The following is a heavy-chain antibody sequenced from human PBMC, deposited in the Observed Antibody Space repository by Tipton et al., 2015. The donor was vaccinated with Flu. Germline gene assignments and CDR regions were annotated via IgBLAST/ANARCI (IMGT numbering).Heavy chain of an antibody. CDR1: GGSISSYY. CDR3: TRVGAVTMVRGLAFDAFDI. V-gene: IGHV4-4*07. J-gene: IGHJ3*02. Sequence: TLSLTCTVSGGSISSYYWSWIRQPAGKGLEWIGRIYTSGSTNYNPSLKSRVTISLDKSKNQFSLNLSSVTAADTAVYYCTRVGAVTMVRGLAFDAFDIWGLGTMVAVSS. D-gene: IGHD3-10*01. CDR2: IYTSGST.